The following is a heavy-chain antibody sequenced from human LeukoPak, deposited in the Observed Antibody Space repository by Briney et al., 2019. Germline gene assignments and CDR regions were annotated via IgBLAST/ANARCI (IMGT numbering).Heavy chain of an antibody. V-gene: IGHV4-59*01. Sequence: SETLSLTCTVSGGSISSYYWSWIRQPPGKRLEWIGYIYYSGSTNYNPSLKSRDTISVDTSKNQFSLKLSSVTAADTAVYYCARVAHYYDSSGYYDYWGQGTLVTVSS. CDR2: IYYSGST. D-gene: IGHD3-22*01. CDR3: ARVAHYYDSSGYYDY. J-gene: IGHJ4*02. CDR1: GGSISSYY.